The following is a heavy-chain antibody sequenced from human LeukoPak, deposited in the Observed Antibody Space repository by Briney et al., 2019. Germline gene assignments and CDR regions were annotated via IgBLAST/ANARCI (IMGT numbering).Heavy chain of an antibody. CDR3: ARDVYYDSSGYYDY. CDR2: ISAYNGNT. V-gene: IGHV1-18*01. J-gene: IGHJ4*02. CDR1: GYTFTSYG. Sequence: ASVKVSCKASGYTFTSYGISSVRQAPGQGLEWMGWISAYNGNTNYAQKLQGRVTMTTDTSTSTAYMELRSLGSDDTAVYYCARDVYYDSSGYYDYWGQGTLVTASS. D-gene: IGHD3-22*01.